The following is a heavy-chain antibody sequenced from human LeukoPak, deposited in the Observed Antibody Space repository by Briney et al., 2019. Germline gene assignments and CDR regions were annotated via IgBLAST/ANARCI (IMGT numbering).Heavy chain of an antibody. CDR1: GDSVSSNSAA. V-gene: IGHV6-1*01. CDR3: ARDAPPNGLLWFGELLWNWFDP. J-gene: IGHJ5*02. Sequence: SQTLSLTCALSGDSVSSNSAAWNWLRQSPSRGLEWLGRTYYRSKWYNDYAVSVKSRITINPDTSKNQFSLQLNSVTPEDTAVYYCARDAPPNGLLWFGELLWNWFDPWGQGTLVTVSS. CDR2: TYYRSKWYN. D-gene: IGHD3-10*01.